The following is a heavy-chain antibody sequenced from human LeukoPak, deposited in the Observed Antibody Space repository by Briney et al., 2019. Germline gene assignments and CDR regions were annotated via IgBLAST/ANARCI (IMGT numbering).Heavy chain of an antibody. V-gene: IGHV3-9*01. CDR2: ISGNSGSI. CDR3: AKGQLYGGNSNWFDP. J-gene: IGHJ5*02. Sequence: TGGSLRLSCAASGFTFDDYAMHWVRQAPGKGLEWVSGISGNSGSIGYADSVKGRFTISRDNAKNSLYLQMNSLGAEDTALYYCAKGQLYGGNSNWFDPWGQGTLVTVSS. D-gene: IGHD4-23*01. CDR1: GFTFDDYA.